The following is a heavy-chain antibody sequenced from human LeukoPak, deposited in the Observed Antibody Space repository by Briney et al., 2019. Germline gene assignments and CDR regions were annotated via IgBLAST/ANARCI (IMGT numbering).Heavy chain of an antibody. CDR3: ARTFDSSGYDYGHYFDY. D-gene: IGHD3-22*01. J-gene: IGHJ4*02. V-gene: IGHV3-33*01. Sequence: PGRSLRLSCVASGFTFSSFGMHWVRQTPGKGLEWVSFIWFDGSGKYYADSVKGRFTISRDNSKNTLTLQMNSLRVEDTAVYHCARTFDSSGYDYGHYFDYWGQGALVTVSS. CDR2: IWFDGSGK. CDR1: GFTFSSFG.